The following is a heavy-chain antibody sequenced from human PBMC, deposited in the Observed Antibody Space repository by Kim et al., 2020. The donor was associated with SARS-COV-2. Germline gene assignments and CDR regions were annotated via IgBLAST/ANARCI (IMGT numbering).Heavy chain of an antibody. J-gene: IGHJ6*02. CDR3: TTVLDV. V-gene: IGHV3-15*01. Sequence: DGGTTDYAAPVKGRFTISRDDSKNTLYLQMNSLKTEDTAVYYCTTVLDVWGQGTTVTVSS. CDR2: DGGTT.